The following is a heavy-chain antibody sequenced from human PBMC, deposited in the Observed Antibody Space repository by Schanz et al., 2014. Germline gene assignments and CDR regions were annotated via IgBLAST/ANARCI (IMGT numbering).Heavy chain of an antibody. V-gene: IGHV3-21*01. CDR2: INSRNEV. D-gene: IGHD3-16*01. CDR1: GFSFSGFG. J-gene: IGHJ4*02. Sequence: VQLVESGGCVVQPGRSLRLSCAGSGFSFSGFGMHWVRQAPGKGLEWVSVINSRNEVFSIDSVRGRFTIFRDNPKKSAYLQMNSLRADDTAVYYCSRGIVGGLDYWGQGTLVTVSS. CDR3: SRGIVGGLDY.